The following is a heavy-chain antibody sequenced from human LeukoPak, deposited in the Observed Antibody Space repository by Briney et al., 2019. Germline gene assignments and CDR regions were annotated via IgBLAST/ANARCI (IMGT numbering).Heavy chain of an antibody. Sequence: ASVKVSCKASGHTFTSYGISWVRQAPGQGLEWMRWIGAYNGNTNYAQKLQGRVTITTDTSTSTAYMELRSLRSDDTAVYYCARDNSVEDTAWWFDPWGQGTLVTVSS. CDR1: GHTFTSYG. J-gene: IGHJ5*02. D-gene: IGHD4-23*01. V-gene: IGHV1-18*01. CDR2: IGAYNGNT. CDR3: ARDNSVEDTAWWFDP.